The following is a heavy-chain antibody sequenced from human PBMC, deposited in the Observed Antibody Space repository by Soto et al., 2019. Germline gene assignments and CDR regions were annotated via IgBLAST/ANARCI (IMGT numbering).Heavy chain of an antibody. Sequence: QVQLVESGGGVVQPGRSLRLSCAASGFTFSSYGMHWVRQAPGKGLEWVAVISYDGSNKYYADSVKGRFTISRDNSKNTLYLQMNSRRAEDTAVYYCAKGGYCGGDCYYYYGMDVWGQGTTVTVSS. J-gene: IGHJ6*02. D-gene: IGHD2-21*02. CDR3: AKGGYCGGDCYYYYGMDV. CDR2: ISYDGSNK. CDR1: GFTFSSYG. V-gene: IGHV3-30*18.